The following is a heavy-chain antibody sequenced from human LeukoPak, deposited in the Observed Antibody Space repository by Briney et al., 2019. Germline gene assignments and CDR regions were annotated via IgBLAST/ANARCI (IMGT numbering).Heavy chain of an antibody. CDR2: ISSSSRTM. CDR3: ARDLGLYDYGGNIDY. Sequence: GGSLRLSRAASGFTFSTYSMNWFRQAPGKGLEWISYISSSSRTMYYADSVKGRFTISRDNAKKSLYLQLNSLRAEDTAVYYCARDLGLYDYGGNIDYWGQGTLVTVSS. D-gene: IGHD4-23*01. J-gene: IGHJ4*02. V-gene: IGHV3-48*04. CDR1: GFTFSTYS.